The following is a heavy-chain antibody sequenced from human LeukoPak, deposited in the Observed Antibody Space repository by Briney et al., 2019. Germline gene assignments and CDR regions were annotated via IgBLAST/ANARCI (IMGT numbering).Heavy chain of an antibody. V-gene: IGHV1-3*01. CDR1: GYTFTSYA. Sequence: ASVKVSCKASGYTFTSYAMHWVRQAPGQRLEWMGWINAGNGNTKYSQKFQGRVTITRDTSASTAYMELSSLRSEDTAVYYCAREKAPTLGIDYWGQGTLVTVSS. D-gene: IGHD4-11*01. CDR3: AREKAPTLGIDY. CDR2: INAGNGNT. J-gene: IGHJ4*02.